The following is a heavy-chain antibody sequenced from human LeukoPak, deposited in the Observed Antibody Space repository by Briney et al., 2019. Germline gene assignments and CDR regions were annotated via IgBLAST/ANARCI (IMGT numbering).Heavy chain of an antibody. CDR1: GGSISSYY. V-gene: IGHV4-59*01. CDR2: IYYSGST. D-gene: IGHD3-10*01. Sequence: PSETLSLTCTVSGGSISSYYWSWIRQPPGKGLEWIGYIYYSGSTNYNPSLKSRVTTSVDTSKNQFSLKLSSVTAADTAVYYCARAPQEVRGAFDIWGQGTMVTVSS. J-gene: IGHJ3*02. CDR3: ARAPQEVRGAFDI.